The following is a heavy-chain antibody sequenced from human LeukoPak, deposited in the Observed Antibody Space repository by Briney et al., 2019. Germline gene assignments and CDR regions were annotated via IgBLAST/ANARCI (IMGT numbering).Heavy chain of an antibody. Sequence: SVKVSCKSSGGTFSSYAIRWVRQAPGQGLEWMGRIIPIFGTANYAQKFQGRVTITTDESTSTAYMELSSLRSEDTAVYYCASGPANYYDSSGYPPFDYWGQGTLVTVSS. J-gene: IGHJ4*02. CDR1: GGTFSSYA. CDR3: ASGPANYYDSSGYPPFDY. D-gene: IGHD3-22*01. V-gene: IGHV1-69*05. CDR2: IIPIFGTA.